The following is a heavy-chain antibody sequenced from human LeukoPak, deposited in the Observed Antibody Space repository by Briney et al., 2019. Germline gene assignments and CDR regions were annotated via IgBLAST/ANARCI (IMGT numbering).Heavy chain of an antibody. D-gene: IGHD3-10*01. CDR2: INPNSGGT. CDR3: AREHMVRGVIPNYYYYYYMDV. CDR1: GYTFTGYY. Sequence: ASVKVSCKASGYTFTGYYMHWVRQAPGQGLEWMGWINPNSGGTNYAQKFQGRVTMTRDTSISTAYMELSRLRSDDTAVYYCAREHMVRGVIPNYYYYYYMDVWGKGITVTISS. J-gene: IGHJ6*03. V-gene: IGHV1-2*02.